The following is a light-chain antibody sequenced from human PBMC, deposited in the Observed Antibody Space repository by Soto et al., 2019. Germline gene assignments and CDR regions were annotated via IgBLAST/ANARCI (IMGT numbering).Light chain of an antibody. CDR1: QSISSW. Sequence: DSQMTQSPSTLSASVGDRVTITCRASQSISSWLAWYQQKPGKAPKLLIYDASSLESGVPSRFSGSGSGTEFTLTISSLQPDDFATYHCQQYNSYFGGETKVDIK. V-gene: IGKV1-5*01. CDR3: QQYNSY. J-gene: IGKJ4*01. CDR2: DAS.